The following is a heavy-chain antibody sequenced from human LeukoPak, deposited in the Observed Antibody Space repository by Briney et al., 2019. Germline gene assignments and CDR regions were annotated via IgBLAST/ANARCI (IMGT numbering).Heavy chain of an antibody. D-gene: IGHD3-10*01. CDR1: GFTFSSYW. CDR2: IKQGGSEK. V-gene: IGHV3-7*01. CDR3: ARVEALYNSGSVWAY. Sequence: GGSLRLSCAASGFTFSSYWMSWVRQAPGKGLEWVANIKQGGSEKYYVDSVKGRFTISRDNARNSLYLQVNSLRAEDTAVYYCARVEALYNSGSVWAYWGQGTLVTVSS. J-gene: IGHJ4*02.